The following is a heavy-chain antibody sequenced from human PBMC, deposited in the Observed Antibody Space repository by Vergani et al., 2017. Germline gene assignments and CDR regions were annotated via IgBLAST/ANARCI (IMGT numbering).Heavy chain of an antibody. D-gene: IGHD6-13*01. V-gene: IGHV1-2*02. CDR3: ARAPYSSSSARFDP. CDR2: INPNSGGT. Sequence: QVQLVQSGAEVKKPGASMKVSCKASGYSFTGYYMHWVRQAPGQGLEWMGWINPNSGGTNYAQKFQGRVTMTRDTSISTAYMELSRLRSDDTAVYYCARAPYSSSSARFDPWGQGTLVTVSS. J-gene: IGHJ5*02. CDR1: GYSFTGYY.